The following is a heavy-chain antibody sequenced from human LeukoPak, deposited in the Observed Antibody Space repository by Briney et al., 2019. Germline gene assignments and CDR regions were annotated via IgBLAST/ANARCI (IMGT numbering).Heavy chain of an antibody. J-gene: IGHJ4*02. CDR3: ARVTQLLLYDY. V-gene: IGHV3-72*01. CDR1: GFTFSDHY. CDR2: TRNKANSYTT. D-gene: IGHD2-2*02. Sequence: GGSLRLSCAASGFTFSDHYMDWVRQAPGKGLELVGRTRNKANSYTTEYAASVKGRFTISRDDSKNSLYLQMNSLKTEDTAVYYCARVTQLLLYDYWGQGTLVTVSS.